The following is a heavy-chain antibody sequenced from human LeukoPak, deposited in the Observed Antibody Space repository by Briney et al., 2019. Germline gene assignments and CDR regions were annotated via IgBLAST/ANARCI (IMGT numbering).Heavy chain of an antibody. CDR2: IYGGHSDT. CDR3: TRGSGEIHY. V-gene: IGHV5-51*01. D-gene: IGHD2-15*01. CDR1: GYTFTSYW. Sequence: GEXLKISFKGSGYTFTSYWIGWVRRRPGKGLEWMWIIYGGHSDTRSSPSFQGQVTISADNSINTAYLQWSSLKVSDTAMYYCTRGSGEIHYWGQGTLVTVSS. J-gene: IGHJ4*02.